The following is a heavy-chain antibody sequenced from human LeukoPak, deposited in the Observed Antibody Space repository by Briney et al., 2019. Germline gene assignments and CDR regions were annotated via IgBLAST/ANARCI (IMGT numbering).Heavy chain of an antibody. Sequence: GGSLRLSCAASGFTFSSYGMHWVRQAPGKGLEWVAVIWYDGSNKYYADSVKGRFTISRDNSKNTLYLQMNSLRAEDTAVYYCAKEAAQLSSSRYFFDYWGQGTLVTVSS. CDR2: IWYDGSNK. D-gene: IGHD6-13*01. CDR3: AKEAAQLSSSRYFFDY. V-gene: IGHV3-33*06. J-gene: IGHJ4*02. CDR1: GFTFSSYG.